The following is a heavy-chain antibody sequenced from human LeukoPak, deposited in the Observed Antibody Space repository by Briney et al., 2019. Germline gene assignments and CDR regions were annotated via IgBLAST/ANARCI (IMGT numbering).Heavy chain of an antibody. CDR2: IYYSGST. Sequence: SETLSLTCTVSGGSISSGDYYWSWIRQPPGKGLEWIGYIYYSGSTYYNPSLKSRVTISVDTSKNQFSLKLSSVTAADTAVYYCARYQLRFLEWLFYFDYWGQGTLVTVSS. D-gene: IGHD3-3*01. J-gene: IGHJ4*02. CDR1: GGSISSGDYY. V-gene: IGHV4-30-4*08. CDR3: ARYQLRFLEWLFYFDY.